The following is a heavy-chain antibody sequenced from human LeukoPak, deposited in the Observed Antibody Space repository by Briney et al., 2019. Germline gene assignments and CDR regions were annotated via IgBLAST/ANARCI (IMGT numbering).Heavy chain of an antibody. Sequence: GGSLRLSCAASGFTFSTYTMTWVRQAPGKGLEWVSSIRPSESGGGTFYADSVEGRFTISRDNFKNMLYLQMDSLRAEDTAVYFCAKRGVVIRVILVGFHKEAYYFDSWGQGALVTVSS. J-gene: IGHJ4*02. D-gene: IGHD3-22*01. CDR1: GFTFSTYT. V-gene: IGHV3-23*01. CDR3: AKRGVVIRVILVGFHKEAYYFDS. CDR2: IRPSESGGGT.